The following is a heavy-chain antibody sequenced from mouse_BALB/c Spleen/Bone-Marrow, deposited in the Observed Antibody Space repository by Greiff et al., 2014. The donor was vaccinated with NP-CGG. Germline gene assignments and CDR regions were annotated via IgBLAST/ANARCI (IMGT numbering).Heavy chain of an antibody. CDR2: IDPSDSET. Sequence: QVQLQQSGAELVKPGAPVKLSCKASGYTFTSYWMNWVKQRPGRGLEWIGRIDPSDSETHYNQKFKDKATLTVDKSSSTAYIQLSRLTSEDSAVYYCARFPIYYDSGGAMDYWGQGTSVTVSS. CDR1: GYTFTSYW. J-gene: IGHJ4*01. CDR3: ARFPIYYDSGGAMDY. V-gene: IGHV1-69*02. D-gene: IGHD2-4*01.